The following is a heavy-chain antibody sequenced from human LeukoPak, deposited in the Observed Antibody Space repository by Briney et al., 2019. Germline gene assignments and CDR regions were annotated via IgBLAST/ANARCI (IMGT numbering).Heavy chain of an antibody. CDR1: GFTVNSNY. J-gene: IGHJ5*02. CDR3: ARAYDSSGYYYDWFDP. V-gene: IGHV3-66*01. CDR2: IYSGGST. Sequence: GGSLRLSCAASGFTVNSNYMSWVPQAPGKGLEWVSVIYSGGSTYYADSVKGRFTISRDDSKNTLYLQMNSLRAEDTAIYYCARAYDSSGYYYDWFDPWGQGTLVTVSS. D-gene: IGHD3-22*01.